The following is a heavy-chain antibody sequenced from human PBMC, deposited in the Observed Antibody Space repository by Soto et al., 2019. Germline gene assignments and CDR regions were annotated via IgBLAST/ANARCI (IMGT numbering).Heavy chain of an antibody. J-gene: IGHJ5*02. CDR2: IKSKADGWTA. Sequence: GGSLRLSCAASGFTFSNAWMNWVRQAPGKGLEWVGRIKSKADGWTADYPAPVKGRFFIPRDDSKNTLYLQMDSLKTEDTAVYYCTTPWLDEWGQGTLVTVSS. V-gene: IGHV3-15*07. CDR1: GFTFSNAW. CDR3: TTPWLDE.